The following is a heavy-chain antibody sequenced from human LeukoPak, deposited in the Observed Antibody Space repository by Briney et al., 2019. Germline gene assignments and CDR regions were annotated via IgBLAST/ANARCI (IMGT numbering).Heavy chain of an antibody. V-gene: IGHV4-4*09. D-gene: IGHD6-19*01. J-gene: IGHJ4*02. CDR3: ARLAAVAGAYYFDY. CDR2: IYTSGST. CDR1: GGSISSYY. Sequence: PSETLSLTCTVSGGSISSYYWSWIRQPPGKGLEWIGYIYTSGSTNYNPSLKSRVTISVDTSKNQFSLKLSSVTAADTAVYYCARLAAVAGAYYFDYWGQGTLVTVSS.